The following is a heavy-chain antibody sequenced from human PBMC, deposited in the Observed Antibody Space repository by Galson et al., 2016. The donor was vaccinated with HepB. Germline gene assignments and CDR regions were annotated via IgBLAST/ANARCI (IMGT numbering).Heavy chain of an antibody. V-gene: IGHV3-7*01. CDR3: AREAGIAAAATYDY. CDR2: IKQDGSEK. Sequence: SLRLSCAASGFTFSSCWMTWVRQAPGKGLEWVANIKQDGSEKYYVDSVKGRFTISRDNSKNTAYLQMNSLRAEDRAVYYCAREAGIAAAATYDYWGQGTLVTVSS. D-gene: IGHD6-13*01. J-gene: IGHJ4*02. CDR1: GFTFSSCW.